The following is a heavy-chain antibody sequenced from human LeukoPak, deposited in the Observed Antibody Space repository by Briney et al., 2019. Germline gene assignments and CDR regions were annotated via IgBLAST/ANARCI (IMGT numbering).Heavy chain of an antibody. V-gene: IGHV4-34*01. J-gene: IGHJ4*02. CDR3: ARLKISYGSGSFREKSDY. CDR1: GGSFSGYY. CDR2: INHSGST. Sequence: PSETLSLTCAVYGGSFSGYYWSWIRQPPGKGLEWIGEINHSGSTNYNPSLKSRVTISVDTSKNQFSLKLSSVTAADTAVYYCARLKISYGSGSFREKSDYWGQGTLVTVSS. D-gene: IGHD3-10*01.